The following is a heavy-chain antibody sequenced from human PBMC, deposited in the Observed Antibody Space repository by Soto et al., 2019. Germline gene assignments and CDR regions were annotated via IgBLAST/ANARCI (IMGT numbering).Heavy chain of an antibody. Sequence: QVQLQQWGAGLLKPSETLSLTCAVYGGSFSGYYWSWIRQPPGKGLEWIGEINHSGSTNYNPSLNGRVSIAVETSKGPFYLKLGAVPAADTAAYYCASTITMVRGVRRGRFGYWGQGTLVTVSS. D-gene: IGHD3-10*01. CDR2: INHSGST. V-gene: IGHV4-34*01. CDR1: GGSFSGYY. CDR3: ASTITMVRGVRRGRFGY. J-gene: IGHJ4*02.